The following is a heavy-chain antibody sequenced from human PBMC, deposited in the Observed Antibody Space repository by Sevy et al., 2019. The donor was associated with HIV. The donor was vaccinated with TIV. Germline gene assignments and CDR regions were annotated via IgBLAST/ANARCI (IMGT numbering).Heavy chain of an antibody. V-gene: IGHV3-73*01. CDR3: TRHGGGYDFWTWGYYGMDV. Sequence: GGSLRLSCAASGFTFSGSAMHGVRQASRKGLEWVGRIRSKANSYATAYAASVKGRFTISRDDSKNTAYLQMNSLKTEDTAVYYCTRHGGGYDFWTWGYYGMDVWGQGTTVTVSS. CDR2: IRSKANSYAT. CDR1: GFTFSGSA. J-gene: IGHJ6*02. D-gene: IGHD3-3*01.